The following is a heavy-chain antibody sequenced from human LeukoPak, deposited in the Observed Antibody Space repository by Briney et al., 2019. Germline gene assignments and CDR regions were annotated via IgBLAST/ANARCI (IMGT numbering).Heavy chain of an antibody. V-gene: IGHV3-48*01. CDR3: ARVIWSGYCQIDY. D-gene: IGHD3-3*01. J-gene: IGHJ4*02. Sequence: QTGGSLRLSCAASGFTFSSYSMNWVRQAPGKGLEWVSYIRSGGSITRYADYVKGRFTISRDNAKNSLYLQMNSLRAEDTAVYYCARVIWSGYCQIDYWGQGTLVTVSS. CDR1: GFTFSSYS. CDR2: IRSGGSIT.